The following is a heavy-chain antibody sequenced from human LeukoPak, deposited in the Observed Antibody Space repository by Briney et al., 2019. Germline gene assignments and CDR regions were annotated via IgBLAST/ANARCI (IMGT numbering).Heavy chain of an antibody. CDR1: GGSISSGGYA. CDR2: IYDSGDT. CDR3: ARYGGSGTYFFDY. D-gene: IGHD3-10*01. V-gene: IGHV4-30-2*01. Sequence: SETLSLTCAVSGGSISSGGYAWSWIRQPPGKGLEWIGYIYDSGDTYYNPSLKSRVIISLDRSKNQFSLKLSSVTAADTAVYYCARYGGSGTYFFDYWGQGTLVTVSS. J-gene: IGHJ4*02.